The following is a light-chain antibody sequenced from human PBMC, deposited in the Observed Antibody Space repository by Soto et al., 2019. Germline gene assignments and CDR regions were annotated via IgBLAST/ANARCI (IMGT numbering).Light chain of an antibody. J-gene: IGLJ1*01. V-gene: IGLV1-51*01. CDR2: DNN. Sequence: QSVLTQPPSVSAAPGQKVTISCSGSSSNIGNNYVSWYQQLPGTAPKLLIYDNNKRPSGIPDRFSGSKSGTSATLGITGLQTGDEADYYCGTWDSSLSAYVSGTRTKVTV. CDR1: SSNIGNNY. CDR3: GTWDSSLSAYV.